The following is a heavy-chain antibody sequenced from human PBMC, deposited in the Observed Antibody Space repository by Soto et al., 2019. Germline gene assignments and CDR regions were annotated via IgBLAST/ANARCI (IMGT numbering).Heavy chain of an antibody. J-gene: IGHJ1*01. D-gene: IGHD2-15*01. CDR1: GYTFTSYA. CDR2: INAVNGNT. Sequence: ASVKVSCKASGYTFTSYAMHWVRQAPGQRLEWMGWINAVNGNTKYSQKFQGRVTINRDTSASTAYMELSSLRSEDTAVYYCARSEYCSGGSCYGMEYFQHWGQGTLVTVSS. CDR3: ARSEYCSGGSCYGMEYFQH. V-gene: IGHV1-3*01.